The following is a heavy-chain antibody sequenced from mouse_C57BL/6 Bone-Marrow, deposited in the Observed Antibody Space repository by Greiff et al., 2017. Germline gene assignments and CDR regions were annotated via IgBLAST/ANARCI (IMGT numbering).Heavy chain of an antibody. V-gene: IGHV1-34*01. CDR3: ARSDGYSSWFAS. Sequence: VQLQQSGPELVKPGASVKMSCKASGYTFTDYYMHWVKQSHGKSLEWIGYIYPNNGGNGYNQKFKGKATLTVDKSSSTAYMELLSLTSEDSAVYYCARSDGYSSWFASWGQGTLVTVSA. CDR1: GYTFTDYY. D-gene: IGHD2-3*01. J-gene: IGHJ3*01. CDR2: IYPNNGGN.